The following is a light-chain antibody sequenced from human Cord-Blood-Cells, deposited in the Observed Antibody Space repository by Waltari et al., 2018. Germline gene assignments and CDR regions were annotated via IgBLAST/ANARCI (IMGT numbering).Light chain of an antibody. Sequence: IVMTQSPDSLAVSLGERATINCKSSQSVLYSSNNKNYLAWYQQKPGQPPKLLIYWASIRESGVPDRFSGSGSGTDFTLTISSLQAEDVAVYYCQQYYSTPPTFGQGTKVEIK. CDR1: QSVLYSSNNKNY. CDR2: WAS. CDR3: QQYYSTPPT. V-gene: IGKV4-1*01. J-gene: IGKJ1*01.